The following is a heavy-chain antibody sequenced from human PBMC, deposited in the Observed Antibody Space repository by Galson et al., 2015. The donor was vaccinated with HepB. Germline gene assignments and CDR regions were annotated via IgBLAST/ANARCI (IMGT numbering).Heavy chain of an antibody. V-gene: IGHV4-34*01. CDR2: INHSGST. CDR1: GGSFSGYY. CDR3: ARGGMGATRDYNWFDP. J-gene: IGHJ5*02. Sequence: TLSLTCAVYGGSFSGYYWSWIRQPPGKGLEWIGEINHSGSTNYNPSLKSRVTISVDTSKNQFSLKLSSVTAADTAVYYCARGGMGATRDYNWFDPWGQGTLVTVSS. D-gene: IGHD1-26*01.